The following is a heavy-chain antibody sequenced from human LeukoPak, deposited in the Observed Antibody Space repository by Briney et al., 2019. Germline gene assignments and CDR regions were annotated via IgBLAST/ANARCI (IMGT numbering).Heavy chain of an antibody. D-gene: IGHD2-2*01. Sequence: GGSLRLSCAASGFTFSSYGMHWVRQAPGKGLEWVAVISYDGSNKYYADSVKGRFTISRDNSKNTLYLQMNSLRAEDTAVYYCAKDKPAYCSSTSCFIDYWGQGTLVTVSS. V-gene: IGHV3-30*18. CDR3: AKDKPAYCSSTSCFIDY. CDR2: ISYDGSNK. CDR1: GFTFSSYG. J-gene: IGHJ4*02.